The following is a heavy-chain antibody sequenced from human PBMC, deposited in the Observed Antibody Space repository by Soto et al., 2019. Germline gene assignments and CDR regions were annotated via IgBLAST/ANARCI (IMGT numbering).Heavy chain of an antibody. CDR1: GFTFSSYW. D-gene: IGHD3-22*01. J-gene: IGHJ4*02. CDR2: ISGDGSST. V-gene: IGHV3-74*01. CDR3: TRPRYDGSGTPFDY. Sequence: EVQLVESGGGLVQPGGSLRLSCAASGFTFSSYWMHWVRQAPGKGLVWISRISGDGSSTTYADSVKGRFFISRDTAQNTLYLQMNSLRADDTAVYYGTRPRYDGSGTPFDYWGQGTLVNVSS.